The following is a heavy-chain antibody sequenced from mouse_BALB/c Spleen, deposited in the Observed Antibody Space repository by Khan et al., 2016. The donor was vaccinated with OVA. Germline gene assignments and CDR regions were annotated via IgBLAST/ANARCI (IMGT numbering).Heavy chain of an antibody. CDR2: IYPGNVNT. CDR3: ARDDYFVGDAMDY. V-gene: IGHV1S56*01. CDR1: GYTFTTYY. D-gene: IGHD2-4*01. Sequence: QVQLQQSGPELVKPGASVRISCKASGYTFTTYYLHWVIQRPGQGLEWIGWIYPGNVNTKNNERFKGKATLTADKSSSTAYMHLSSVTSEDSAVYFCARDDYFVGDAMDYWGQGTSVTVSS. J-gene: IGHJ4*01.